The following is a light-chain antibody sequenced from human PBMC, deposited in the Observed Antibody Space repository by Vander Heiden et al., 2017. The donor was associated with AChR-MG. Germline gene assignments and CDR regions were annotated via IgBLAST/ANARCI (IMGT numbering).Light chain of an antibody. V-gene: IGLV1-40*01. CDR1: SSNIGAGYG. J-gene: IGLJ3*02. CDR3: QSYDTSLRGSAV. CDR2: NNN. Sequence: QSVLTQPPSVSGAPGQRVPIPSTGRSSNIGAGYGVHWYQQLPGTAPKLLIYNNNNRPSGVPDRFSGSKSGTSASLAITGLQAEDEADYYCQSYDTSLRGSAVFGGGTKLTVL.